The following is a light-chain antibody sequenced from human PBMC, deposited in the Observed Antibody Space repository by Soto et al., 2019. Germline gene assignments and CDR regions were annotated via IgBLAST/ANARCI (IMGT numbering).Light chain of an antibody. CDR1: QSVSSSY. CDR3: QLYGSSPWT. Sequence: EIVLTQSPATLSVSPGERATLSCRASQSVSSSYLAWYQQKPGQAPRLLIYGASSRATGIPDRFSGSGSGTDFTLTISRLEPEDFAVYYCQLYGSSPWTFGQGTKVDIK. CDR2: GAS. V-gene: IGKV3-20*01. J-gene: IGKJ1*01.